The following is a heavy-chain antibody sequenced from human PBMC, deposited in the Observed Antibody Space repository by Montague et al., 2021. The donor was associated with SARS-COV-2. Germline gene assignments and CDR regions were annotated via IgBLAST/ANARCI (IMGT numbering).Heavy chain of an antibody. Sequence: SETLSLTCTVSGGSISSGSYYWAWIRQTPAKGLEWIGEINHSGSTNYNPSLKSRPTISVDTSKKQFSLKLNSMTAADTAVYYCARGADDDFWCGFLGYKRFDPGGRGTPVTVSS. CDR3: ARGADDDFWCGFLGYKRFDP. CDR2: INHSGST. D-gene: IGHD3-3*01. J-gene: IGHJ5*02. CDR1: GGSISSGSYY. V-gene: IGHV4-39*07.